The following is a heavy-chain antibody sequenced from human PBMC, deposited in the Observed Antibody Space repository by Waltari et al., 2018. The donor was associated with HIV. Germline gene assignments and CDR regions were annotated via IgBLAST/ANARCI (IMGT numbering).Heavy chain of an antibody. D-gene: IGHD1-26*01. CDR1: GFTFSTYW. CDR2: INTDEIGT. Sequence: EVQLVESGGGLVQPGGSLRLSCAASGFTFSTYWTTWVRQTPGKGLVWVSRINTDEIGTTYADSVKGRFTISRDNAKNTLYLQMNSLRAEDTAVYYCAREISNNSGRYFDYWGQGTLVTVSS. V-gene: IGHV3-74*01. J-gene: IGHJ4*02. CDR3: AREISNNSGRYFDY.